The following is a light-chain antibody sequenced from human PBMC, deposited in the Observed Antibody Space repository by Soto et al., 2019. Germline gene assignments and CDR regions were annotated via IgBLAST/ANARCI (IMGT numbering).Light chain of an antibody. CDR2: EVT. J-gene: IGLJ1*01. CDR3: SSYTSTSTIFV. Sequence: QSALTQPASVSGSPGQSITISCTGTSSDVGGYNYVSWYQQHPGKAPKVMIYEVTNRPSGVSHRFSGSKSGNTASLTISGLQAEDEADYYCSSYTSTSTIFVFGSGTKVTVL. CDR1: SSDVGGYNY. V-gene: IGLV2-14*01.